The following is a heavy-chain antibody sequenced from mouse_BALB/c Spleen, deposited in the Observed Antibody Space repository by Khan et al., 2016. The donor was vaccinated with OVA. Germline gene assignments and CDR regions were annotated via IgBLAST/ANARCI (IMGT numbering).Heavy chain of an antibody. CDR2: VSTGGHYT. CDR1: GFTFSTYG. Sequence: EVELVESGGDIVKPGGSLKLSCAASGFTFSTYGMSWVRQTPDKSLEWVATVSTGGHYTYYTDTVKGRFTISRDNAKNTLYLQVSSLRSEDTAMFYCARLAYYYDSEGFAYWGQGTLVTVSA. V-gene: IGHV5-6*01. J-gene: IGHJ3*01. D-gene: IGHD1-1*01. CDR3: ARLAYYYDSEGFAY.